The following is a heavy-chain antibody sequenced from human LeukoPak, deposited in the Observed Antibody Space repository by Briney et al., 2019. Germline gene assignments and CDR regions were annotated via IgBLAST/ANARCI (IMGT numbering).Heavy chain of an antibody. V-gene: IGHV1-69*06. J-gene: IGHJ3*02. CDR1: GGTFSSYA. Sequence: ASVKVSCKASGGTFSSYAISWVRQAPGQGLEWMGRIIPIFGTANYAQKFQGRVTITADKSTSTAYMELSSLRSEDTAVYYCARERVVNGAFDIWGQGTMVTVSS. CDR3: ARERVVNGAFDI. CDR2: IIPIFGTA. D-gene: IGHD3-3*01.